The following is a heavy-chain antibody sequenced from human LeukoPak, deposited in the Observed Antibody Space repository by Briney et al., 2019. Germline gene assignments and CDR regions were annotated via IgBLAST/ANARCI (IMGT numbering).Heavy chain of an antibody. CDR2: IYHSGST. CDR3: ARVSIAAAGPYYFDY. D-gene: IGHD6-13*01. CDR1: GGSISSGYY. V-gene: IGHV4-38-2*02. Sequence: PSETLSLTCTVSGGSISSGYYWGWIRQPPGKGLEWIGSIYHSGSTYYNPSLKSRVTMSVDTSKNQFSLKLSSVTAADTAVYYCARVSIAAAGPYYFDYWGQGTLVTVSS. J-gene: IGHJ4*02.